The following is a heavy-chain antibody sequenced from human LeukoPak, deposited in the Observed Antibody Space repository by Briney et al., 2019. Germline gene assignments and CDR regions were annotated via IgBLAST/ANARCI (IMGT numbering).Heavy chain of an antibody. J-gene: IGHJ4*02. Sequence: PGGSLRLSCAASGFTFSSYAMNWVRQAPGKGLEWVSAISGSGGSTYYADSVKGRFTISRDNSKNTLDLQMNSLRAEDTAVYYCAKTDYYGSGPDYWGQGTLVTVSS. D-gene: IGHD3-10*01. V-gene: IGHV3-23*01. CDR1: GFTFSSYA. CDR2: ISGSGGST. CDR3: AKTDYYGSGPDY.